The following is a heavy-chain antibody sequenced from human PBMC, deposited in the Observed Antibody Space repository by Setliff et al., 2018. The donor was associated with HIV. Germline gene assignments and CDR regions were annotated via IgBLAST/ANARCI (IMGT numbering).Heavy chain of an antibody. Sequence: LRLSCAASGFTFSDYYMSWIRQAPGKGLEWVSYISSSGSTIYYADSVKGRFTISRDNAKNSLYLQMNSLRAEDTAVFYCARDRGSSAWYEGDWYFDLWGRGTLVTVSS. CDR3: ARDRGSSAWYEGDWYFDL. V-gene: IGHV3-11*04. CDR1: GFTFSDYY. CDR2: ISSSGSTI. J-gene: IGHJ2*01. D-gene: IGHD6-19*01.